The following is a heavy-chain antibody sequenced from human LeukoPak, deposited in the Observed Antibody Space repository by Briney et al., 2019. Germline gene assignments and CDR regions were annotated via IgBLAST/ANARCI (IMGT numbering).Heavy chain of an antibody. CDR1: GGSISSYY. CDR3: ARGRRTIFGVVTLHFDY. Sequence: SETLSLTCTVSGGSISSYYWSWIRQSPGKGLEWIGYIHDSDNTYYSPSLKSRVTISVDTSKNQFSLRVNSMTAADTAVYYCARGRRTIFGVVTLHFDYWGQGTLVTVSS. V-gene: IGHV4-59*01. J-gene: IGHJ4*02. D-gene: IGHD3-3*01. CDR2: IHDSDNT.